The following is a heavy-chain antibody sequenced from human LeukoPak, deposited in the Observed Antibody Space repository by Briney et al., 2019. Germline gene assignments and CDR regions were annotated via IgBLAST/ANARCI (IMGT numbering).Heavy chain of an antibody. Sequence: SVKVSCKASGYTFTSYGISWVRQAPGQGLEWMGGIIPIFGTANYAQKFQGRVTITADESTSTAYMELSSLRSEDTAVYYCARDTRASSGWYGYYYYYMDVWGKGTTVTVSS. V-gene: IGHV1-69*13. CDR2: IIPIFGTA. CDR3: ARDTRASSGWYGYYYYYMDV. CDR1: GYTFTSYG. J-gene: IGHJ6*03. D-gene: IGHD6-19*01.